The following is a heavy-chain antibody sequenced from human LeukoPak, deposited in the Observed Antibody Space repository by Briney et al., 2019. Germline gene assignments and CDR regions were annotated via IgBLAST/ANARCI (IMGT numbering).Heavy chain of an antibody. Sequence: GASVKVSCKASGGTFSSDVFSWVRQAPGQGLEWMGGIITSNGYTEYAQKYQGRVTMTTDTSTSTAYMELRSLRADDTAVYYCAIKTGGYYFDYWGQGTLVTVSS. J-gene: IGHJ4*02. V-gene: IGHV1-18*01. CDR3: AIKTGGYYFDY. CDR2: IITSNGYT. D-gene: IGHD3-16*01. CDR1: GGTFSSDV.